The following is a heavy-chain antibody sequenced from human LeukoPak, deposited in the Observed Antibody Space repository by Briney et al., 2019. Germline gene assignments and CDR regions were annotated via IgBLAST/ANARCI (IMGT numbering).Heavy chain of an antibody. Sequence: VKPSEALSLTCTVSGGSVSSDSHCWSWIRQTPGKGLEWIGWIYHTGSANYNPSLKSRVTISVDTSKNQFFLELNSVTAADTAVYYCARGRGLWGQGTLVTVSS. D-gene: IGHD3-10*01. CDR3: ARGRGL. CDR1: GGSVSSDSHC. J-gene: IGHJ4*02. CDR2: IYHTGSA. V-gene: IGHV4-61*01.